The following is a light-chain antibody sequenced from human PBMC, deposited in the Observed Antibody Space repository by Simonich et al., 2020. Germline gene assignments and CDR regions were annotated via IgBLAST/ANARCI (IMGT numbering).Light chain of an antibody. CDR3: QAWDSSTAVV. CDR1: KLGDKY. Sequence: SYELTQPPSVSVSPGQTASITCSGDKLGDKYACWYQQKPGQSTVLVIYQDGKRPSGIPERFSGSNSGNTATLTISGTQAMDEADYYCQAWDSSTAVVFGGGTKLTVL. V-gene: IGLV3-1*01. CDR2: QDG. J-gene: IGLJ2*01.